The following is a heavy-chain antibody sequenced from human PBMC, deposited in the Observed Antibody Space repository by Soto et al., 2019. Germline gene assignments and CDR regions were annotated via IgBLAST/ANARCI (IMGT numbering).Heavy chain of an antibody. J-gene: IGHJ3*02. CDR3: AHRLGYSGGWSVAFDI. Sequence: ESGPTLVNHTQTLTLTCTFSGFSLSTSGVGVGWIRQPPGKALEWLALIYWDDDKRYSPSLKSRLTITKDTSKNQVVLTMTNMDPVDTATYYCAHRLGYSGGWSVAFDIWGQGTMVTVSS. CDR1: GFSLSTSGVG. D-gene: IGHD6-19*01. CDR2: IYWDDDK. V-gene: IGHV2-5*02.